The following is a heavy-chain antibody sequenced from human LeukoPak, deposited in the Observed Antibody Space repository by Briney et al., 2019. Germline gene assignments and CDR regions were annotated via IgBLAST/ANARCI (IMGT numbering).Heavy chain of an antibody. CDR3: ATICSTSCYGYYMDV. CDR2: IKHDGSDK. D-gene: IGHD2-2*01. J-gene: IGHJ6*03. CDR1: GFMFSSYW. V-gene: IGHV3-7*01. Sequence: GGSLRLSCAASGFMFSSYWKSWVRQAPGKGLEWVADIKHDGSDKYYVDSVTGRFTISRDNAKNSLSLQMNSLRVEDTAVYYCATICSTSCYGYYMDVWGKGTTGTVSS.